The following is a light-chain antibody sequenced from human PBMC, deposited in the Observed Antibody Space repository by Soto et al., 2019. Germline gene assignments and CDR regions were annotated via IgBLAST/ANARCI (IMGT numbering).Light chain of an antibody. CDR2: RND. J-gene: IGLJ2*01. CDR3: AAWDASLNGVV. Sequence: QSVLTQPPSASGTPGQRVTISCSGSSSNIGSNTVNWYHQLPGTAPKLLVYRNDQRPSGVPDRFSGSKSGTSASLAISGLQSEDEDDYYCAAWDASLNGVVFGGGTKLTVL. CDR1: SSNIGSNT. V-gene: IGLV1-44*01.